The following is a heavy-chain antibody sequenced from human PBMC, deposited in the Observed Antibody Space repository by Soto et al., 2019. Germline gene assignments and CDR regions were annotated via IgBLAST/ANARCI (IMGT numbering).Heavy chain of an antibody. V-gene: IGHV3-30*04. CDR2: ISPNGNNQ. J-gene: IGHJ4*02. CDR1: GFSFSVYA. Sequence: QVELVESGGGVVQSGGSLRLSCAAPGFSFSVYALHWIRQAPGEGLEWVAVISPNGNNQYYADSVKGRFTISRDTSKSTLSLQITSLRPEDTAVYYCASGAAFYYDTSRYWGQGTLVTVSS. CDR3: ASGAAFYYDTSRY. D-gene: IGHD3-22*01.